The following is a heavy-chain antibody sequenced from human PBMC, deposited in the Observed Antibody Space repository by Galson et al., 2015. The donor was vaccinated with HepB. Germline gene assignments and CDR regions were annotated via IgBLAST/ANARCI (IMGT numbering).Heavy chain of an antibody. CDR2: IDPRDSNS. CDR1: GYRFTTFW. Sequence: QSGAEVKKPGESLRISCKGSGYRFTTFWINWVRQMPGKGLEWMGKIDPRDSNSNYSPSFQGHVTISADKSINTAYLQWSSLRASDTATYYCATEASAQINTVTTPGSWGQGTLVTVSS. CDR3: ATEASAQINTVTTPGS. D-gene: IGHD4-17*01. V-gene: IGHV5-10-1*01. J-gene: IGHJ5*02.